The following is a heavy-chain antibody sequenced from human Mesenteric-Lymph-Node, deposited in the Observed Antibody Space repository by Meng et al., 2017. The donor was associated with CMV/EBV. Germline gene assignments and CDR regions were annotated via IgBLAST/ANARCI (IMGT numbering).Heavy chain of an antibody. CDR1: GYTFTSYD. V-gene: IGHV1-8*03. J-gene: IGHJ6*02. D-gene: IGHD3-22*01. CDR3: ARGLRITMIVVVKGVGYYGMDV. Sequence: ASVKVSCKASGYTFTSYDINWVRQATGQGLEWMGWMNPNSGNTGYAQKFQGRVTITRNTSISTAYMELSSLRSEDTAVYYCARGLRITMIVVVKGVGYYGMDVWGQGTTVTVSS. CDR2: MNPNSGNT.